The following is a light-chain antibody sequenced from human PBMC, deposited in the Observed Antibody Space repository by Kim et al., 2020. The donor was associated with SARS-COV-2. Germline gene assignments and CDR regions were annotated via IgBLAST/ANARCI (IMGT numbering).Light chain of an antibody. Sequence: QSALTQPASVSGSPVQSITISCTGTSSDVGSYNLVSWFQQHPGKAPKLMIYEVSERPSGVSNRFSGSKSGNTASLTISGLQAEDEADYYCCSYAGGSSYVFGTGTKVTVL. CDR3: CSYAGGSSYV. CDR2: EVS. V-gene: IGLV2-23*02. J-gene: IGLJ1*01. CDR1: SSDVGSYNL.